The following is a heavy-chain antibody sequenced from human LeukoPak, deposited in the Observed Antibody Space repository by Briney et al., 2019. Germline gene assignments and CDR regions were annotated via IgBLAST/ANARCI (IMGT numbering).Heavy chain of an antibody. D-gene: IGHD1-26*01. CDR1: GFTFSSYG. CDR2: ISYDGSNK. J-gene: IGHJ4*02. CDR3: AKGSTPEGELRHDY. V-gene: IGHV3-30*18. Sequence: PGGSLRLSCAASGFTFSSYGVHWVRQAPGKGLEWVAVISYDGSNKYYADSVKGRFTISRDNSKNTLYLQMNSLRAGDTAVYYCAKGSTPEGELRHDYWGQGTLVTVSS.